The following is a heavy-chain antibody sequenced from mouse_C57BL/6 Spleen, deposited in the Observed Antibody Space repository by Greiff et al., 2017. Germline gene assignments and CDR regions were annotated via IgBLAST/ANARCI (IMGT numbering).Heavy chain of an antibody. CDR3: ARTYYGSSNYAMDY. D-gene: IGHD1-1*01. J-gene: IGHJ4*01. CDR2: IDPSDSYT. CDR1: GYTFTSYW. Sequence: VKLQQPGAELVMPGASVKLSCKASGYTFTSYWMHWVKQRPGQGLEWIGEIDPSDSYTNYNQKFKGKSTLTVDKSSSTAYMQLSSLTSEDSAVYYCARTYYGSSNYAMDYWGQGTSVTVSS. V-gene: IGHV1-69*01.